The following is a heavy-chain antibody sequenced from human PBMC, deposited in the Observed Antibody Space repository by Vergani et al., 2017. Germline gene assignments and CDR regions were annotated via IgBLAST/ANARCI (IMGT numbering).Heavy chain of an antibody. J-gene: IGHJ4*02. V-gene: IGHV3-33*01. CDR1: GFIFKNHG. D-gene: IGHD2/OR15-2a*01. Sequence: QVQLVESGGGVVQPGTSLRLSCAASGFIFKNHGMQWVRQAPGKGLEWVALIWDDGSKKNYGDSMKGRFTISRDNSKDTLYLEMNSLRSEDSAVYYCVRHSWFRSCKSVNCSSWDYWDQGTPVTVSS. CDR3: VRHSWFRSCKSVNCSSWDY. CDR2: IWDDGSKK.